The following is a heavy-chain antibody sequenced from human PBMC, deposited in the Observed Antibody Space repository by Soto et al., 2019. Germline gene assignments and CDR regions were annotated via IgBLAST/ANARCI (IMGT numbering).Heavy chain of an antibody. CDR1: GFTFSIYW. J-gene: IGHJ3*02. CDR2: MNSDGSST. D-gene: IGHD1-26*01. Sequence: SLRLSCAASGFTFSIYWMHWVRQAPGKGLVWVSRMNSDGSSTNYADSVKGRFTISRDNAKNTLFLQMNSLGAEDTAVYYCARVVPGDAFDIWGQGTMVTVSS. V-gene: IGHV3-74*01. CDR3: ARVVPGDAFDI.